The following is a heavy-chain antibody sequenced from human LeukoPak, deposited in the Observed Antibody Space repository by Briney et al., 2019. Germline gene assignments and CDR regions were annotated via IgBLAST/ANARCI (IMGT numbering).Heavy chain of an antibody. CDR1: GGSISSYY. CDR3: ARLTTGQYYYYYGMDV. CDR2: IYYSGST. V-gene: IGHV4-59*08. D-gene: IGHD3-9*01. J-gene: IGHJ6*02. Sequence: SETLSLTCTVSGGSISSYYWSWIRQPPGKGLEWIGYIYYSGSTNYNPSLKSRVTISVDTSKNQFSLKLSSVTAADTAVYYCARLTTGQYYYYYGMDVWGQGTTVTVSS.